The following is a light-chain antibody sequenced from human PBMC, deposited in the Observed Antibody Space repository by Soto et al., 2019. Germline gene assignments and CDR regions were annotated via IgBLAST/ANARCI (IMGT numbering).Light chain of an antibody. CDR2: DVS. CDR3: SSYTTSNTRQIV. Sequence: ALTQPASVSGSPGQSITISCTGTSSDVGGYNYVSWYQHHPGKAPKLMIYDVSNRPSGVSNRFSGSKSGNTASLTISGLQPEDESDYYCSSYTTSNTRQIVFGTGTKVTVL. J-gene: IGLJ1*01. V-gene: IGLV2-14*03. CDR1: SSDVGGYNY.